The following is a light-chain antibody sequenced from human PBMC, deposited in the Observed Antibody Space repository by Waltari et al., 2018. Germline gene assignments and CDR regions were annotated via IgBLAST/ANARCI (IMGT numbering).Light chain of an antibody. Sequence: QSVLTQPPSASGTPGQRVTISCSGSRSNIGNNYVYWYQHLPGTAPKLLSYRNNQRPSVVPVRFSGSRSGTAAPLTISGLRSENEADYYCAAWDDSLSGRVFCGGTKVTVL. CDR1: RSNIGNNY. J-gene: IGLJ3*02. CDR2: RNN. V-gene: IGLV1-47*01. CDR3: AAWDDSLSGRV.